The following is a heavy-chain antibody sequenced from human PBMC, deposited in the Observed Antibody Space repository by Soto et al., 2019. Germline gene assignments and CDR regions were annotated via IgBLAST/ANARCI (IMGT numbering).Heavy chain of an antibody. CDR3: ARARNTAILWDV. CDR1: GGTFSSYA. V-gene: IGHV1-69*13. D-gene: IGHD5-18*01. J-gene: IGHJ6*01. Sequence: ASVKVSCKASGGTFSSYAISWVRQAPGQGLEWMGGIIPIFGTENYAQKFQGRVTITADESTSTAYMELSSLRSEDTAVYYCARARNTAILWDVWGQGTTVTVSS. CDR2: IIPIFGTE.